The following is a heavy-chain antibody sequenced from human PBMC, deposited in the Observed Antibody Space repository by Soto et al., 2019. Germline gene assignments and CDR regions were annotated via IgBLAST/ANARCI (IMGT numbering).Heavy chain of an antibody. CDR1: GGSIISSNW. J-gene: IGHJ4*02. D-gene: IGHD5-12*01. Sequence: SETLSLTCAVSGGSIISSNWWRWVRQPPGKGQEWIGEIYHSGSTNYNPSLKRRVTISVDKSKNQFSLKLSFVTAADTAVYYCARGDSGYDPLDYWGQGTLVTVS. V-gene: IGHV4-4*02. CDR2: IYHSGST. CDR3: ARGDSGYDPLDY.